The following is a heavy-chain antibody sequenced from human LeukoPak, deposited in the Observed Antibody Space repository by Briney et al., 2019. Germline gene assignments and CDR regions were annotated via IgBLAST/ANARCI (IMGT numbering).Heavy chain of an antibody. CDR3: ARDGYCRGGSCPASGYYDL. CDR1: GGSITNFY. CDR2: IYYSGTT. D-gene: IGHD2-15*01. V-gene: IGHV4-59*12. J-gene: IGHJ2*01. Sequence: SETLSLTCTVSGGSITNFYGGWIRQSPGKGLELIGYIYYSGTTNYSPSLKSRVSISVDTSKKQFSLKLSSVTAADTAVYYCARDGYCRGGSCPASGYYDLWGRGTLVTVSS.